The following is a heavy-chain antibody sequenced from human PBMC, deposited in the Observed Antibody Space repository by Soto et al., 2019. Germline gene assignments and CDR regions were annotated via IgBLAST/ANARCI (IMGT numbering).Heavy chain of an antibody. D-gene: IGHD4-17*01. CDR1: GGSISSGGYY. Sequence: SETLSLTCTVSGGSISSGGYYWSWIRQHPGKGLEWIGYIYYSGSTYYNPSLKSRVTISVDTSKNQFSLKLSSVTAADTAVYYCARDLHGDYDYWGQGTLVTVSS. CDR2: IYYSGST. CDR3: ARDLHGDYDY. J-gene: IGHJ4*02. V-gene: IGHV4-31*03.